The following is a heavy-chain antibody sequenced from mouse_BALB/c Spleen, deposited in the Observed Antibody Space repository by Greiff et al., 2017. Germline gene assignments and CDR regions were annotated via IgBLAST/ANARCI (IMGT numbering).Heavy chain of an antibody. J-gene: IGHJ2*01. CDR2: IYPGDGDT. CDR1: GYTFTSYW. CDR3: ARLGQEGNYLDY. V-gene: IGHV1-87*01. Sequence: QVQLQQSGAELARPGASVKLSCKASGYTFTSYWMQWVKQRPGQGLEWIGAIYPGDGDTRYTQKFKGKATLTADKSSSTAYMQLSSLASEDSAVYYCARLGQEGNYLDYWGQGTTLTVSS. D-gene: IGHD4-1*01.